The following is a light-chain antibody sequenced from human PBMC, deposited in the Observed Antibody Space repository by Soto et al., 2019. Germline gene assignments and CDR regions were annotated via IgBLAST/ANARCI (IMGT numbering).Light chain of an antibody. CDR1: QSVDSN. V-gene: IGKV3D-15*01. CDR3: QQYNDWPLT. CDR2: GAS. J-gene: IGKJ4*01. Sequence: EIVMTQSPATLSVSPGDGATLSCRASQSVDSNLAWYQQKPGQTPRLLIYGASTRPTGIPARFSGSGSGTEFTLTISSLQSEDFAVYYCQQYNDWPLTFXGGTKADIK.